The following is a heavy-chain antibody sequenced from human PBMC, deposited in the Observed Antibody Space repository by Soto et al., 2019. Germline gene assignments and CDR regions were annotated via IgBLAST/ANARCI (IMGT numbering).Heavy chain of an antibody. CDR1: GYTLAELS. CDR2: FDPEDGET. CDR3: ASPSILLGWSAIGYFDY. Sequence: GTSVKVSCKVSGYTLAELSRHWVRQAPGKGLEWMGGFDPEDGETIYAQKFQGRVTMTEDTSTDTAYMELSSLRSEDTAVYYCASPSILLGWSAIGYFDYWGQGLMVTVSS. D-gene: IGHD2-15*01. V-gene: IGHV1-24*01. J-gene: IGHJ4*02.